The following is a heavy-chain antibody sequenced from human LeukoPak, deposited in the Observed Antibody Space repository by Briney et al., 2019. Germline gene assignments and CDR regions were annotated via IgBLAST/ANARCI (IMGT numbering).Heavy chain of an antibody. V-gene: IGHV3-74*01. CDR3: VRGTSDWIGVGY. CDR1: GFTFSNYW. J-gene: IGHJ4*02. CDR2: INSDGSYT. D-gene: IGHD3-10*01. Sequence: PGGSLRLSCVASGFTFSNYWMHWVRQAPGKGLVWVSGINSDGSYTNYADSVKGRFTISRENAENTLYLQMNSLRAEDTAMYYCVRGTSDWIGVGYWGQGTLVTVSS.